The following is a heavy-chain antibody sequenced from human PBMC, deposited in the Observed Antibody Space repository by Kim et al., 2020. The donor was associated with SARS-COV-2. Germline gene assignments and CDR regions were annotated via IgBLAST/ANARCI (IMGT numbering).Heavy chain of an antibody. J-gene: IGHJ4*02. CDR1: GYTFTGYY. D-gene: IGHD3-10*01. CDR2: INPNSGGT. V-gene: IGHV1-2*02. Sequence: ASVKVSCKASGYTFTGYYMHWVRQAPGQGLEWMGWINPNSGGTNYAQKFQGRVTMTRDTSISTAYMELSRLRSDDTAVYYCARDLGSGYYGSGSYYNAQTSVVANYLDNWGQGTLEPVYS. CDR3: ARDLGSGYYGSGSYYNAQTSVVANYLDN.